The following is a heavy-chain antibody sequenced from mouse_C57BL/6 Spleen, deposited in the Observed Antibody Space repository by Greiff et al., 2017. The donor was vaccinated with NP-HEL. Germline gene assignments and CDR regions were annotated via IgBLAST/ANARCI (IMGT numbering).Heavy chain of an antibody. V-gene: IGHV3-6*01. CDR2: ISYDGSN. Sequence: DVQLQESGPGLVKPSQSLSLTCSVTGYSITSGYYWNWIRQFPGNKLEWMGYISYDGSNNYNPSLKNRISITRDTSKNQFFLKLNSVTTEDTATYYCARSLYYDYEYFDVWGTGTTVTVSS. D-gene: IGHD2-4*01. CDR3: ARSLYYDYEYFDV. J-gene: IGHJ1*03. CDR1: GYSITSGYY.